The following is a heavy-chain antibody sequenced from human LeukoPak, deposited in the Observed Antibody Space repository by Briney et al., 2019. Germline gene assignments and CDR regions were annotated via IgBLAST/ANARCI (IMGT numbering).Heavy chain of an antibody. J-gene: IGHJ4*02. CDR3: ARGGFTGLDY. V-gene: IGHV3-21*01. CDR1: EFTFSSYS. CDR2: ISSSSSYI. D-gene: IGHD2-15*01. Sequence: GGSLRLSCAASEFTFSSYSMNWVRQAPGKGLEWVSSISSSSSYIYYADSVKGRFTISRDNAKNSLYLQMNSLRAEDTAVYYCARGGFTGLDYWGQGTLVTVSS.